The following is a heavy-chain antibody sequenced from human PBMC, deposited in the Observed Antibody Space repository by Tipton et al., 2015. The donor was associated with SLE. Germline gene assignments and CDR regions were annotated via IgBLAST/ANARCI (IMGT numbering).Heavy chain of an antibody. CDR1: RFTFSSYG. D-gene: IGHD3-10*01. CDR2: IWYDGSNK. V-gene: IGHV3-30*02. CDR3: AKDRVPGAFDI. J-gene: IGHJ3*02. Sequence: SLRLSCIVSRFTFSSYGMHWVRQAPGKGLEWVAFIWYDGSNKYYADSVKGRFTISRDNSKNTLYLQMNSLRTEDTAVYYCAKDRVPGAFDIWGQGTMVTVSS.